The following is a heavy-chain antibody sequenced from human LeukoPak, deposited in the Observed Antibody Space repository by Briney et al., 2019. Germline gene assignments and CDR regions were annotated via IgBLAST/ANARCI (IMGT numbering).Heavy chain of an antibody. V-gene: IGHV4-39*07. CDR1: GGSISSSSYY. CDR2: IYYSGST. J-gene: IGHJ5*02. CDR3: ARDKGGYYDSGSPLAATNWFDP. Sequence: PSETLSLTCTVSGGSISSSSYYWGWIRQPPGKGLEWIGNIYYSGSTYYNPSLKSRVTISVDTSKNQFSLKLSSVTAADTAVYYCARDKGGYYDSGSPLAATNWFDPWGQGTLVTVSS. D-gene: IGHD3-10*01.